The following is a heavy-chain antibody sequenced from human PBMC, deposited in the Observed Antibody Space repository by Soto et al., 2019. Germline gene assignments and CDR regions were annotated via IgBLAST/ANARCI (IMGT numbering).Heavy chain of an antibody. J-gene: IGHJ4*02. V-gene: IGHV2-26*01. D-gene: IGHD2-2*01. CDR2: IFSSGEK. Sequence: QVTLKESGPVLVKPTETLTLTCSVSGFSLNNVRMGVSWIRQPPGKALEWLAHIFSSGEKSYSTSLKSRLTISRDTSKSQVVLSMTNLDPVVTATYYCVRLIVGFCGRDTCHDYFDYWGQGTLVTVPS. CDR3: VRLIVGFCGRDTCHDYFDY. CDR1: GFSLNNVRMG.